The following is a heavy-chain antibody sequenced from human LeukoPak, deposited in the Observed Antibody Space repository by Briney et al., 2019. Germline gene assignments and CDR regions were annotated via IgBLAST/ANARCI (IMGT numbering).Heavy chain of an antibody. V-gene: IGHV3-74*03. D-gene: IGHD5-12*01. CDR3: ARDLTGVATLDY. Sequence: PGGSLRLSCAASGFTLSNYWVHWVRQAPGEGLVWVSRINEPGTWPTYEDSVRGRFTISRDNAKNSLYLQMNSLRAEDTAVYYCARDLTGVATLDYWGQGTLVTVSS. CDR2: INEPGTWP. J-gene: IGHJ4*02. CDR1: GFTLSNYW.